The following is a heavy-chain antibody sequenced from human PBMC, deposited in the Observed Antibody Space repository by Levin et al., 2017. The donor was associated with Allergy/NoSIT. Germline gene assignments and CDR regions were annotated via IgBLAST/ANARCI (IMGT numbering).Heavy chain of an antibody. CDR1: GFTFSNAW. D-gene: IGHD2-15*01. V-gene: IGHV3-15*01. J-gene: IGHJ4*02. CDR2: IKSKTDGGTT. Sequence: GGSLRLSCAASGFTFSNAWMSWVRQAPGKGLEWVGRIKSKTDGGTTDYAAPVKGRFTISRDDSKNTLYLQMNSLKTEDTAVYYCTTEDIVVVVAVRGGYFDYWGQGTLVTVSS. CDR3: TTEDIVVVVAVRGGYFDY.